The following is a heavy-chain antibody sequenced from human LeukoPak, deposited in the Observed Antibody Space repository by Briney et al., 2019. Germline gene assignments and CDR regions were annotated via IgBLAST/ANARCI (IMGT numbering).Heavy chain of an antibody. D-gene: IGHD2/OR15-2a*01. V-gene: IGHV4-4*07. CDR1: GGSISSYY. CDR3: ARASLPAFNTSEDRFYP. CDR2: IYSSGST. J-gene: IGHJ5*02. Sequence: SETLSLTCTVSGGSISSYYLYCIRQPAGKGLEWIGRIYSSGSTDYNPSLKSRVTMSVDTSKNQFSLKLSPVTAADTAVYYCARASLPAFNTSEDRFYPWGQGTLVTVSS.